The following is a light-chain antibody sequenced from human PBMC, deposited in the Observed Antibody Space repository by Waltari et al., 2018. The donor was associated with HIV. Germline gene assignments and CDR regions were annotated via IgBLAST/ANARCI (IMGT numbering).Light chain of an antibody. CDR1: SSNIGSNT. J-gene: IGLJ1*01. Sequence: QSVLTQPPSASGTPGQRVTISCSGGSSNIGSNTVNWFQQLPGTAPKLLIYNHYQRPSGVPDRFSGSKSGTSASLAISGLQSEDEADYYCAAWDDSLNGYVFGTGTKVTVL. CDR3: AAWDDSLNGYV. CDR2: NHY. V-gene: IGLV1-44*01.